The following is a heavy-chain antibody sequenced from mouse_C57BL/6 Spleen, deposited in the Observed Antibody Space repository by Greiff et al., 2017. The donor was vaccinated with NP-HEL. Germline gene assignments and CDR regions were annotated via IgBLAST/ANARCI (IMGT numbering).Heavy chain of an antibody. J-gene: IGHJ3*01. V-gene: IGHV1-4*01. CDR3: ARRLDSSGQAWFAY. Sequence: QVQLKESGAELARPGASVKMSCKASGYTFTSYTMHWVKQRPGQGLEWIGYINPSSGYTKYNQKFKDKATLTADKSYSTAYMQLSSLTSDDSAVYYCARRLDSSGQAWFAYWGQGTLVTVSA. CDR1: GYTFTSYT. D-gene: IGHD3-2*02. CDR2: INPSSGYT.